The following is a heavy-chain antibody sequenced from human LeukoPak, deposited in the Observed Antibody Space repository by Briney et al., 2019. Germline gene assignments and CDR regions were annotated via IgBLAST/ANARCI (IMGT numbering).Heavy chain of an antibody. CDR1: GSTFSRYW. CDR3: ARDRPITARFDY. CDR2: ISYDGSNK. Sequence: GGSLRLSCAASGSTFSRYWMRWVRQAPGKGLEWVAVISYDGSNKYYADSVKGRFTISRDNSKNTVYLQMNSLSSEDTAVYYCARDRPITARFDYWGQGTLVTVSS. D-gene: IGHD3-16*01. V-gene: IGHV3-30-3*01. J-gene: IGHJ4*02.